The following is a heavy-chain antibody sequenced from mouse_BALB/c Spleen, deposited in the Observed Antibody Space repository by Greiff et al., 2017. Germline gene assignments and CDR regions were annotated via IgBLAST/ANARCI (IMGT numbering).Heavy chain of an antibody. CDR3: ARRITTVEATSHFDY. D-gene: IGHD1-1*01. V-gene: IGHV3-8*02. CDR1: GDSITSGY. CDR2: ISYSGST. J-gene: IGHJ2*01. Sequence: EVQLQESGPSLVKPSQTLSLTCSVTGDSITSGYWNWIRKFPGNKLEYMGYISYSGSTYYNPSLKSRISITRDTSKNQYYLQLNSVTTEDTATYYCARRITTVEATSHFDYWGQGTTLTVSS.